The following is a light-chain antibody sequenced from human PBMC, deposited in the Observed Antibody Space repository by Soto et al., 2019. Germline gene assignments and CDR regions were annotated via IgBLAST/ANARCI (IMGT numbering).Light chain of an antibody. CDR2: GAS. CDR3: HQYDSSPT. V-gene: IGKV3-20*01. Sequence: ENVLTQSPGTLSLSPGERATLSCRASQSLRSTYLAWYQHKPGQAPRLLIYGASSRATGIPDRFSGSGSGTDFTLTISRLEPEDFAVYYCHQYDSSPTFGQGTKVEIK. CDR1: QSLRSTY. J-gene: IGKJ1*01.